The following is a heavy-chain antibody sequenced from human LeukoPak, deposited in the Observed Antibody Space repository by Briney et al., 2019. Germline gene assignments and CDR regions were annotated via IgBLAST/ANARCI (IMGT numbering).Heavy chain of an antibody. CDR3: ARESFTTVQGVISCSIDP. V-gene: IGHV1-2*02. Sequence: ASVRVSSVEPLYTSTGYNMCWGCQAPGHGLEWMGWINPNSGGTNYAQKFQGRVTMTRDTSISTAYMELSRLRSEDTAVYYCARESFTTVQGVISCSIDPRGQGTLVTVSS. J-gene: IGHJ5*02. CDR1: LYTSTGYN. D-gene: IGHD3-10*01. CDR2: INPNSGGT.